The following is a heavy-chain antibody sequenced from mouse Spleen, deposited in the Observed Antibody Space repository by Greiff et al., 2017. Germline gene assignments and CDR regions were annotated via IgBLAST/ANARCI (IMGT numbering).Heavy chain of an antibody. CDR2: IHPNSGST. CDR1: GYTFTSYW. V-gene: IGHV1-64*01. CDR3: ARSDYGNYHYYAMDY. J-gene: IGHJ4*01. D-gene: IGHD2-1*01. Sequence: QVQLKQPGAELVKPGASVKLSCKASGYTFTSYWMHWVKQRPGQGLEWIGMIHPNSGSTNYNEKFKSKATLTVDKSSSTAYMQLSSLTSEDSAVYYCARSDYGNYHYYAMDYWGQGTSVTVSS.